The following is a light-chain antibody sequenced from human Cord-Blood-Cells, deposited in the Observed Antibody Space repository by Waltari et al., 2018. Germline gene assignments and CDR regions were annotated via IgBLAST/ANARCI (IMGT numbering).Light chain of an antibody. J-gene: IGKJ2*01. CDR3: QQYNNWPPYT. V-gene: IGKV3-15*01. Sequence: EIVMTQTPATLSVSPGGTATLSGRDGQSVSSNFARYQQKQGQPPRLLIYGASTRATGIPARFSGSGYGTEFTLTISSLQSEDCAVYYCQQYNNWPPYTFGQGTKREIK. CDR2: GAS. CDR1: QSVSSN.